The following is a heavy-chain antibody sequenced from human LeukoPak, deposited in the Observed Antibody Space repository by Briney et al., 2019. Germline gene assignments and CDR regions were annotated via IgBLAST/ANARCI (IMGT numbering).Heavy chain of an antibody. CDR2: ISSSSSYI. CDR1: GFTFSSYS. CDR3: ARGRSGWGGDRYGMDV. V-gene: IGHV3-21*01. J-gene: IGHJ6*02. D-gene: IGHD6-19*01. Sequence: GGSLRLSCAASGFTFSSYSMNWVRQAPGKGLEWVSSISSSSSYIYYADSVKGRFTISRDNAKNSLYLQMNSLRAEDTAVYYCARGRSGWGGDRYGMDVWGQGTTVTVSS.